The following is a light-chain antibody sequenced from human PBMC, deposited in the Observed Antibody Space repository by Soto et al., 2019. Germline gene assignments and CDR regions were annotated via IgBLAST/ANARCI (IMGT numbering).Light chain of an antibody. CDR3: QQYNSYSSFT. V-gene: IGKV1-5*01. CDR2: DAS. J-gene: IGKJ2*01. CDR1: QSISSW. Sequence: DIQMTQSPSTLSASVGDRVTITCRASQSISSWLAWYQQKPGKAPKVLIYDASSLESGVPSRFSGSGSGTEFTLTISCLQPDDFATYYCQQYNSYSSFTFGQGTKLEIK.